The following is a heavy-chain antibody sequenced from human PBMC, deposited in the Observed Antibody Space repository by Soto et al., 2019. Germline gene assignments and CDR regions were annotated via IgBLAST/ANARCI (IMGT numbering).Heavy chain of an antibody. Sequence: PGGSLRLSCTASGFYFSGSGMNWLRQAPGKRLEWVSYIPGTGTYSDIYADSVKGRFTISRDNAKNSLYLKMNNLRAEDTALYYGARSGGHYRPFDSWGPGTLVTVSS. V-gene: IGHV3-48*03. J-gene: IGHJ4*02. CDR3: ARSGGHYRPFDS. D-gene: IGHD2-15*01. CDR2: IPGTGTYS. CDR1: GFYFSGSG.